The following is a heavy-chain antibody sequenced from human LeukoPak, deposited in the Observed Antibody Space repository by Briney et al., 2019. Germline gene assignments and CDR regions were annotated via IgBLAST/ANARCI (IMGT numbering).Heavy chain of an antibody. D-gene: IGHD3-22*01. CDR1: GFTFDDYA. V-gene: IGHV3-9*01. J-gene: IGHJ4*02. CDR3: AKDRDYDSSGYSD. CDR2: ISWDSGNI. Sequence: PGGSLRLSCAASGFTFDDYAMLWVRQAPGKGLEGVSGISWDSGNIAYADSVKGRFTISRDNAKNSLSLQMNSLRTEDTALYYCAKDRDYDSSGYSDWGQGTLVTVSS.